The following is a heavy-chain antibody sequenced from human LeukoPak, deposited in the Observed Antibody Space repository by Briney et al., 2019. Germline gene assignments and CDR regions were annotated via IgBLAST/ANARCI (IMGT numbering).Heavy chain of an antibody. D-gene: IGHD4-17*01. Sequence: SETLSLTCTVSGGSISSYYWSWIRQPPGKGLEWIGYIYYSGSTNYNPSLKSRVTISVDTSKNQFSLKLSSVTAEDTAVYYCARHYGDHGIPRRYYFDYWGQGTLVTVSS. V-gene: IGHV4-59*01. J-gene: IGHJ4*02. CDR3: ARHYGDHGIPRRYYFDY. CDR2: IYYSGST. CDR1: GGSISSYY.